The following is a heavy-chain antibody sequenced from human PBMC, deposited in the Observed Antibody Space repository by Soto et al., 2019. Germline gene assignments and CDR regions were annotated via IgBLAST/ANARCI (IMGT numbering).Heavy chain of an antibody. D-gene: IGHD6-13*01. CDR1: GFTFSSYW. Sequence: GWSLRLSCAASGFTFSSYWMSWVRQAPGKGLEWVANIKQDGSEKYYVDSVKGRFTISRDNAKNSLYLQMNSLRAEDTAVYYCARDGAAAGNYYYYGMDVWGQGTTVTVSS. CDR2: IKQDGSEK. J-gene: IGHJ6*02. CDR3: ARDGAAAGNYYYYGMDV. V-gene: IGHV3-7*01.